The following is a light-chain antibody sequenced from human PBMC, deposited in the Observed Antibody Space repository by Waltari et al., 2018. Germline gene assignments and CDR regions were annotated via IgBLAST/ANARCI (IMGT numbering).Light chain of an antibody. CDR2: EVT. J-gene: IGLJ3*02. CDR3: SSYAGGSSLM. Sequence: QSALTQPPSASGSPGQSITISCTGISPDVEGYDHVFWYQQHPGQAPKLLLYEVTKRPSGVPDRFSGSKSDNTASLAVSGLQAEDEADYYCSSYAGGSSLMFGGGTKLTVL. CDR1: SPDVEGYDH. V-gene: IGLV2-8*01.